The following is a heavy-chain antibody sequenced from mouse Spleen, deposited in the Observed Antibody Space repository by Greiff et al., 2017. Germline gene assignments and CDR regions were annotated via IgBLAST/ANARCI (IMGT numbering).Heavy chain of an antibody. CDR3: ARRGDYDGDYYAMDY. D-gene: IGHD2-4*01. CDR1: GFSLTSYG. J-gene: IGHJ4*01. Sequence: VQLVESGPGLVQPSQSLSITCTVSGFSLTSYGVHWVRQSPGKGLEWLGVIWSGGSTDYNAAFISRLSISKDNSKSQVFFKMNSLQADDTAIYYCARRGDYDGDYYAMDYWGQGTSVTVSS. V-gene: IGHV2-2*01. CDR2: IWSGGST.